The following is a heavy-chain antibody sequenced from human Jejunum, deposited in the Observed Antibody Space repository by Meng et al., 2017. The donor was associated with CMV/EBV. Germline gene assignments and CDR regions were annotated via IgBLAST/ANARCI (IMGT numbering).Heavy chain of an antibody. Sequence: LSCAASGFTFINYWMHWVRQVTGKGLEWVSRIDSDGSGTFYADSVKGRFTITRDNADNTLYLQMNSLRAEDTAVYYCTRLFNNALDVWGQGTLVTVSS. CDR2: IDSDGSGT. CDR1: GFTFINYW. J-gene: IGHJ4*01. D-gene: IGHD2-8*01. CDR3: TRLFNNALDV. V-gene: IGHV3-74*01.